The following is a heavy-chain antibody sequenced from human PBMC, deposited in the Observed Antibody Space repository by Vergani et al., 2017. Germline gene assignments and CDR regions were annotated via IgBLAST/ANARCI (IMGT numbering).Heavy chain of an antibody. D-gene: IGHD3-3*01. Sequence: EVQLVESGGGLVQPGRSLRLSCAASGFTFDDYAMHWVRQAPGKGLEWVSGISWNSGSIGYADSVKGRFTISRDNAKNSLYLQMNSLRAEDTALYYCAKDGERIRGGFWSGYPDYWGQGTLVTVSS. J-gene: IGHJ4*02. CDR3: AKDGERIRGGFWSGYPDY. CDR2: ISWNSGSI. V-gene: IGHV3-9*01. CDR1: GFTFDDYA.